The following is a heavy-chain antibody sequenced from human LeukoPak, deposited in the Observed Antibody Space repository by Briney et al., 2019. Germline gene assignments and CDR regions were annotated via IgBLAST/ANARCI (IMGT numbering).Heavy chain of an antibody. V-gene: IGHV3-30*18. D-gene: IGHD3-9*01. CDR1: GFTFSNDA. CDR2: ISYDGSNK. J-gene: IGHJ4*02. Sequence: GGSLRLSCEASGFTFSNDAMNWVRQAPGKGLEWVAVISYDGSNKYYGDSVKGRFTISRDDSKNTLSLQMNSLRAEDTAVYYCAKVQPGLRYFEWLLDSWGQGTLVTVSS. CDR3: AKVQPGLRYFEWLLDS.